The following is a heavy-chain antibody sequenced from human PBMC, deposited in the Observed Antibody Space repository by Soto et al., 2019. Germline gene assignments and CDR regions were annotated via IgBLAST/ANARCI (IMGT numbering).Heavy chain of an antibody. CDR2: ISGSGGGT. Sequence: EVQLLESGGGLMQPGGSLRLSCAASGFTFSSYALSWVRQSPGKGLEWVSGISGSGGGTYYADSVKGRFIISRDNSSNPLYLQMNSLRAEDTAVYYCAKVGGGGMIAVVITLFDYWGQGTLVTVSS. J-gene: IGHJ4*02. V-gene: IGHV3-23*01. CDR3: AKVGGGGMIAVVITLFDY. CDR1: GFTFSSYA. D-gene: IGHD3-22*01.